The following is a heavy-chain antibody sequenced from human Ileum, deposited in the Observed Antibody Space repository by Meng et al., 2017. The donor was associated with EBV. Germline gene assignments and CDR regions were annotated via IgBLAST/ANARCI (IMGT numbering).Heavy chain of an antibody. V-gene: IGHV3-21*01. CDR2: IDSGSSYI. D-gene: IGHD1-26*01. Sequence: EVXMVTSGGXLVKPGGSLRLSCADSGFTFSKNGMNWVRQTPGKGLEWVSSIDSGSSYIYYADSVKGRFTISRDNARNSLYLQMNSLRAEDTAVYYCARDVTSGSSIDWGQGTLVTVAS. J-gene: IGHJ4*02. CDR1: GFTFSKNG. CDR3: ARDVTSGSSID.